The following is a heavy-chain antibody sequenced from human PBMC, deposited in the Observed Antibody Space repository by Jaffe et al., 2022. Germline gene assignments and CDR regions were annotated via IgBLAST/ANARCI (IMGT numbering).Heavy chain of an antibody. J-gene: IGHJ4*02. V-gene: IGHV3-21*01. Sequence: EVQLVESGGGLVKPGGSLRLSCAASGFTFSSYSMNWVRQAPGKGLEWVSSISSSSSYIYYADSVKGRFTISRDNAKNSLYLQMNSLRAEDTAVYYCARAGPIGGSSWYWLGGNNYWGQGTLVTVSS. CDR1: GFTFSSYS. D-gene: IGHD6-13*01. CDR3: ARAGPIGGSSWYWLGGNNY. CDR2: ISSSSSYI.